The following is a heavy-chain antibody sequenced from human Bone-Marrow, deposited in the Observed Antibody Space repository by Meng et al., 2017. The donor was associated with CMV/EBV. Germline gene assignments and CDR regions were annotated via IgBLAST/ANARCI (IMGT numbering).Heavy chain of an antibody. V-gene: IGHV4-4*02. D-gene: IGHD6-13*01. J-gene: IGHJ4*02. CDR2: IYHSGST. Sequence: SETLSFTCAVSGGSISSSNWWSWVRQPPGKGLEWIGEIYHSGSTYYNPSLKSRVTIAVDKSNNQFSLKLTSVTAADTAVYYCARVAAYSSSWYDYWGQGTLVTVSS. CDR3: ARVAAYSSSWYDY. CDR1: GGSISSSNW.